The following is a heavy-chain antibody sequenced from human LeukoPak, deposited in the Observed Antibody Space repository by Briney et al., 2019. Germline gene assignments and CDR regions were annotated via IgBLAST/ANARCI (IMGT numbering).Heavy chain of an antibody. Sequence: PGGSLRLSCAASGFTFSSYSMNWVRQAPGKGLEWVSYISSSSSTIYYADSVKGRFTISRDNAKNSLYLQMNSLRAEDTAVYYCARDSDSWNIYYYYYGMDVWGQGTTVTVSS. CDR3: ARDSDSWNIYYYYYGMDV. D-gene: IGHD1/OR15-1a*01. V-gene: IGHV3-48*01. CDR2: ISSSSSTI. CDR1: GFTFSSYS. J-gene: IGHJ6*02.